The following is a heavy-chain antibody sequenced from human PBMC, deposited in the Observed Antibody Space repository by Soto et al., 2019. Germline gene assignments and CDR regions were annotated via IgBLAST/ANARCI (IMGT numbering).Heavy chain of an antibody. Sequence: QVQLVQSGAEVKKPGASVKVSCKASGYTFTGYYMHWVRQAPGQGLEWMGWINPNSGGTNYPQKFQGWVTMTRDTSISTAYMELSGLRSDDTAVYYCARGGRVVVVAATLRIDYWGQGTLVTVSS. J-gene: IGHJ4*02. CDR1: GYTFTGYY. D-gene: IGHD2-15*01. CDR3: ARGGRVVVVAATLRIDY. CDR2: INPNSGGT. V-gene: IGHV1-2*04.